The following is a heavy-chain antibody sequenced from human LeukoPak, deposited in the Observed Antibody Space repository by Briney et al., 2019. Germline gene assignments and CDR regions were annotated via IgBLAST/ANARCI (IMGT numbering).Heavy chain of an antibody. CDR1: GGTFSSYA. V-gene: IGHV1-69*05. D-gene: IGHD2-15*01. Sequence: SVKVSCKASGGTFSSYAISWVRQAPGQGLEWMGGIIPIFGTANYAQKFQGRVTMTRDTSISTAYMELSRLRSDDTAVYYCATPSESLFIRDCSGGSCSFDYWGQGTLVTVSS. J-gene: IGHJ4*02. CDR3: ATPSESLFIRDCSGGSCSFDY. CDR2: IIPIFGTA.